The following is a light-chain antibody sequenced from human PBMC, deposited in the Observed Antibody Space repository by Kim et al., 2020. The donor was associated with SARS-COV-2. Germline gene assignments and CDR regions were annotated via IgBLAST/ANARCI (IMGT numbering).Light chain of an antibody. CDR3: QAWDSSTGV. CDR1: KLGDKY. Sequence: EATGQTASITCSGDKLGDKYACWYQQKPGKSPVLVIYQDSKRPSGIPERFSGSNSGNTATLTISGTQAMDEADYYCQAWDSSTGVFGGGTQLTVL. CDR2: QDS. V-gene: IGLV3-1*01. J-gene: IGLJ3*02.